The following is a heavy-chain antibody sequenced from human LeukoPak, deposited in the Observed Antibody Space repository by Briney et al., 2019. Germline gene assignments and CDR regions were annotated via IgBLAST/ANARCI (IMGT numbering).Heavy chain of an antibody. J-gene: IGHJ5*02. CDR3: AKGGYVDFRSWFDP. D-gene: IGHD3-16*01. CDR1: GFIFSSYA. CDR2: IGGSGDTT. V-gene: IGHV3-23*01. Sequence: GGSLRLSCAASGFIFSSYAMSWVRQAPGKGLEWVSGIGGSGDTTYYADSVKGRFTISRDNSKNTLYLQMNSLRAEDTAVYYCAKGGYVDFRSWFDPWGQGTLVTVSS.